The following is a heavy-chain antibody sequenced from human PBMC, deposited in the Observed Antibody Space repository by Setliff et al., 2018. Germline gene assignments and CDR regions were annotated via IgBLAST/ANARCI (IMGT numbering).Heavy chain of an antibody. J-gene: IGHJ6*02. Sequence: PSETLSLTCAVSGYSINSPFTWSWIRQPPGKGLEWIGESNHSGSTSYNPSLKSRLTMSVDTSKNQFSLKLTSVTAADTAVYYCARLSWNGLRYFGLDVWGQGTTVTVS. CDR3: ARLSWNGLRYFGLDV. D-gene: IGHD3-3*01. V-gene: IGHV4-38-2*01. CDR1: GYSINSPFT. CDR2: SNHSGST.